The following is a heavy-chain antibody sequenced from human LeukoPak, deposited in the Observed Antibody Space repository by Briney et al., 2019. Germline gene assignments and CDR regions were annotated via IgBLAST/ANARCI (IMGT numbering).Heavy chain of an antibody. CDR3: ARGRKSGYGNPFFDY. V-gene: IGHV3-21*01. Sequence: GGSLRLSCAASGFTFSSYSMNWVRQAPGKGLEWVSSISSSSSYIYYADSVKGRFTISRDNAKNSLYLQMNSLSAGDTAVYYCARGRKSGYGNPFFDYWGQGTLVTVSS. CDR2: ISSSSSYI. D-gene: IGHD5-18*01. J-gene: IGHJ4*02. CDR1: GFTFSSYS.